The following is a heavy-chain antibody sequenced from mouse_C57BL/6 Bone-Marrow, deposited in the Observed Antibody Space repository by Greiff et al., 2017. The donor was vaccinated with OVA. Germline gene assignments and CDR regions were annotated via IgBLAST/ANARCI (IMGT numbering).Heavy chain of an antibody. J-gene: IGHJ3*01. V-gene: IGHV5-4*01. D-gene: IGHD2-4*01. CDR3: ARDYDYPAWFAY. Sequence: EVQLVESGGGLVKPGGSLTLSCAASGFTFSSYAMSWVRQTPEKRLEWVATISDGGSYTYYPDNVKGRFTISRDNAKNNLYLQMSHLKSEDTAMYYCARDYDYPAWFAYWGQGTLVTVSA. CDR2: ISDGGSYT. CDR1: GFTFSSYA.